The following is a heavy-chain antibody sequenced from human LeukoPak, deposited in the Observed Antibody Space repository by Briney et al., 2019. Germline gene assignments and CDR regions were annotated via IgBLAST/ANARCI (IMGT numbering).Heavy chain of an antibody. CDR1: GFTVSSNY. CDR2: IYSGGST. V-gene: IGHV3-53*01. D-gene: IGHD4-17*01. J-gene: IGHJ3*02. CDR3: ARGPTTVNDASDI. Sequence: GGSLRLSCAASGFTVSSNYMSWVRQAPGKGLEWVSVIYSGGSTYYADSVKGRFTISRDNSKNTLYLQMNSLRAEDTAVYYCARGPTTVNDASDIWGQGTMVTVSS.